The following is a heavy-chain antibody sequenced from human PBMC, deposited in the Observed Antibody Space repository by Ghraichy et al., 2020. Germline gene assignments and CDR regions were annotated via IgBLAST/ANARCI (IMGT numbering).Heavy chain of an antibody. CDR3: ARAPLPYDFWSGYYPTPYYYYGMDV. J-gene: IGHJ6*02. CDR2: INPNSGGT. V-gene: IGHV1-2*02. CDR1: GYTFTGYY. D-gene: IGHD3-3*01. Sequence: ASVKVSCKASGYTFTGYYMHWVRQAPGQGLEWMGWINPNSGGTNYAQKFQGRVTMTRDTSISTAYMELSRLRSDDTAVYYCARAPLPYDFWSGYYPTPYYYYGMDVWGQGTTVTVSS.